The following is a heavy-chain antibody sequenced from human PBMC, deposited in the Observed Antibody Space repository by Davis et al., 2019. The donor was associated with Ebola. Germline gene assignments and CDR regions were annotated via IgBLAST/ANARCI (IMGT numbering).Heavy chain of an antibody. V-gene: IGHV5-51*01. Sequence: GESLKISCKAYGYSFYTFWTAWVRQMPGKGLEWMGIIYPFDSDAKYSPSFQGHVTISADKSISTAYLQWSSLKASDTAMYYCASSPYYYYGMDVWGQGTTVTVSS. CDR2: IYPFDSDA. CDR1: GYSFYTFW. J-gene: IGHJ6*02. CDR3: ASSPYYYYGMDV.